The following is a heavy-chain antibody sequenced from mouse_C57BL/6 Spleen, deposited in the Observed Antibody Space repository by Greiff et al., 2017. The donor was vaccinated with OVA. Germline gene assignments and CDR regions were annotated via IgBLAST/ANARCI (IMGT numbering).Heavy chain of an antibody. J-gene: IGHJ1*03. V-gene: IGHV14-4*01. CDR3: TRELYYGSSYGYFDV. D-gene: IGHD1-1*01. CDR2: IDPENGDT. CDR1: GFNIKDDY. Sequence: VQLQQSGAELVRPGASVKLSCTASGFNIKDDYMHWVKQRPEQGLEWIGWIDPENGDTEYASKFQGKATITADTSSNTAYLQLSSLTSEDTAVYYCTRELYYGSSYGYFDVWGTGTTVTVSS.